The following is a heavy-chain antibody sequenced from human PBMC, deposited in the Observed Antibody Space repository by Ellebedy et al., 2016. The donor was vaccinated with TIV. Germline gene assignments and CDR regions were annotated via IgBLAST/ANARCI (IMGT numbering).Heavy chain of an antibody. Sequence: GESLKISCAASGFTFSSYTLNWVRQAPGKGLEWVSSISTTSSYIYYADSVKGRFTISRDNSKNTLYLQMNSLRAEDTAVYYCAKLQHSDQQGLPFAGYGMDVWGQGTTVTVSS. CDR2: ISTTSSYI. D-gene: IGHD6-25*01. J-gene: IGHJ6*02. CDR1: GFTFSSYT. CDR3: AKLQHSDQQGLPFAGYGMDV. V-gene: IGHV3-21*04.